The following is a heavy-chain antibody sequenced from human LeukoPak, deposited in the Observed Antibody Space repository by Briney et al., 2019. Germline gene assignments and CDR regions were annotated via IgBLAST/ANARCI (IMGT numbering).Heavy chain of an antibody. CDR2: ITSDGSIT. CDR1: GFTFSSYA. V-gene: IGHV3-23*01. J-gene: IGHJ6*04. Sequence: GSLRLSCAASGFTFSSYAMSWVRQAPGKGLEWVSRITSDGSITSYADSVKGRFTISRDNAKNSLYLQMNSLRAEDTAVYYCAELGITMIGGVWGKGTTVTISS. CDR3: AELGITMIGGV. D-gene: IGHD3-10*02.